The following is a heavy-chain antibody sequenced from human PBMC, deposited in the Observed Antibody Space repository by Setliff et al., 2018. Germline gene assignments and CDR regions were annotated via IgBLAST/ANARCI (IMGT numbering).Heavy chain of an antibody. CDR3: ARFGLYYEAVYGGGDYYYYGMDV. J-gene: IGHJ6*02. D-gene: IGHD3-16*01. CDR1: GGSISSGTYY. CDR2: IFTSGST. V-gene: IGHV4-61*02. Sequence: PSETLSLTCTVSGGSISSGTYYWSWIRQPAGKGLEWIGRIFTSGSTNYNPSLKSRVTISVDTSKNQFSLNLSSVTAADTAVYYCARFGLYYEAVYGGGDYYYYGMDVWGQGTTVTVSS.